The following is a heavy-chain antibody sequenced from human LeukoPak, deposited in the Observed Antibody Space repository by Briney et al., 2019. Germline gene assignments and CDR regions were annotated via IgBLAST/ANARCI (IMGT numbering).Heavy chain of an antibody. V-gene: IGHV3-23*01. CDR2: ISGSGGTT. J-gene: IGHJ4*02. CDR3: AKMGSWYYFDY. D-gene: IGHD6-13*01. CDR1: GFTFSSYA. Sequence: GGSLRLSCAASGFTFSSYAMSWVRQAPGKGLEWVSVISGSGGTTYYADSVQGRFTISRDNSKNTLYLQMNSLRAEDTAVYYCAKMGSWYYFDYWGQGTLVTVPS.